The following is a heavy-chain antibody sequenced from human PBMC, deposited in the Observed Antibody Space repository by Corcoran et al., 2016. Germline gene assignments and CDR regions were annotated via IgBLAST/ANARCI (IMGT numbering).Heavy chain of an antibody. CDR2: ISAYNGNT. V-gene: IGHV1-18*01. CDR1: GYTFTSYG. Sequence: QVQLAQSGAEVKKPGASVKVSCKACGYTFTSYGISWVRQSPGQGHEWLGWISAYNGNTNYAQKLQGRVTMTTDTSTSTAYMELRSLRSDDTAVYYFARNGWDYYDSSVPFDYWGQGTLVTVSS. J-gene: IGHJ4*02. CDR3: ARNGWDYYDSSVPFDY. D-gene: IGHD3-22*01.